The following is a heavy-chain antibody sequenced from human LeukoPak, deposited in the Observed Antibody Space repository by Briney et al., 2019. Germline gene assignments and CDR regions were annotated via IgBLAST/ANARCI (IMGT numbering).Heavy chain of an antibody. D-gene: IGHD6-13*01. CDR2: INCSGRIT. J-gene: IGHJ6*04. V-gene: IGHV3-23*01. CDR3: ARVVGAYSSSWPQSFHYYATDV. CDR1: GFTFSSYA. Sequence: GGSLRLSCAASGFTFSSYAMSWVRQAPGKGLECVSAINCSGRITYYSDSVKLRFTISRDNAKNSLYLQMNSLRAEDTAVYYCARVVGAYSSSWPQSFHYYATDVWGKGTTVTVSS.